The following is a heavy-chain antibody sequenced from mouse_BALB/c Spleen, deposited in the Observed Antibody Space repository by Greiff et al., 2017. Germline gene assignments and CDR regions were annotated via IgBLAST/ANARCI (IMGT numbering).Heavy chain of an antibody. D-gene: IGHD2-10*02. CDR3: TRKYGNSYYFDY. Sequence: VQLQQPGAELVKPGASVKLSCKASGYTFTSYWMHWVKQRPGQGLEWIGAIYPGNSDTSYNQKFKGKAKLTAVTSTSTAYMELSSLTNEDSAVYYCTRKYGNSYYFDYWGQGTTLTVSS. J-gene: IGHJ2*01. V-gene: IGHV1-5*01. CDR2: IYPGNSDT. CDR1: GYTFTSYW.